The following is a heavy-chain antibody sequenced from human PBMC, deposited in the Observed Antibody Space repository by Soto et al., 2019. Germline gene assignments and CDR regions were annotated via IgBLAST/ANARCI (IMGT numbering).Heavy chain of an antibody. J-gene: IGHJ4*02. D-gene: IGHD6-19*01. CDR1: GGSISSYY. CDR2: IYYSGST. V-gene: IGHV4-59*01. Sequence: QVQLQESGPGLVKPSETLSLTCTVSGGSISSYYWSWIRQPPGKGLEWIGYIYYSGSTNYHPSLKSRVTISVDTSKNQFSLKLSSVTAADTAVYYCARGVEQWLAGDYFDYWGQGTLVTVSS. CDR3: ARGVEQWLAGDYFDY.